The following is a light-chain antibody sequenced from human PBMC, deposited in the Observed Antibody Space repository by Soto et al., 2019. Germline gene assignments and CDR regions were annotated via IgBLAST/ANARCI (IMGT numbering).Light chain of an antibody. Sequence: QSALTQPASVSGSPGQSITISCTGTSSDFGSYNFVSWYQQLPGKAPKLIIYDVSNRPSGVSNRFSGSKSGKTASLTISGLQAEDETYYYCSSYTTSSNYVFGTGTKLTVL. CDR2: DVS. CDR1: SSDFGSYNF. J-gene: IGLJ1*01. CDR3: SSYTTSSNYV. V-gene: IGLV2-14*01.